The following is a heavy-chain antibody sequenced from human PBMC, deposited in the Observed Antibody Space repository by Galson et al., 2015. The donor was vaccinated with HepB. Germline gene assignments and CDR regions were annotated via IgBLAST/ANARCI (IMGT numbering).Heavy chain of an antibody. CDR1: GYSFTGYW. CDR3: TRRAAAGTEDY. J-gene: IGHJ4*02. CDR2: IYPGDSDS. Sequence: QSGAEVKKPGESLKISCKASGYSFTGYWIGWVRQMPGKGLEWMGIIYPGDSDSRYSPSFQGQVTISVDKNITTAYLHWSSLKASDTAKYYYTRRAAAGTEDYWGQGTLVTVSS. V-gene: IGHV5-51*03. D-gene: IGHD6-19*01.